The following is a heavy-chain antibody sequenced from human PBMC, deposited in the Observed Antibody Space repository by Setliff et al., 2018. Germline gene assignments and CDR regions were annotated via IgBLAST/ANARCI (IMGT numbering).Heavy chain of an antibody. J-gene: IGHJ4*02. V-gene: IGHV4-59*08. D-gene: IGHD6-19*01. Sequence: PSETLSLTCTVSGGSISSQDWSWIRQPPGKGLEWIGSIYYSGNTYYNASLKGRVTISGDTSKNQFSLKLTAVTAADTAIYYCARHRAVAGAYYFDFWGQGTLVTVSS. CDR3: ARHRAVAGAYYFDF. CDR1: GGSISSQD. CDR2: IYYSGNT.